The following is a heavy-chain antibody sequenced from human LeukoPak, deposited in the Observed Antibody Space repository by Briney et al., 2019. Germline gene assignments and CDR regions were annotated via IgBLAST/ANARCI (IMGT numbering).Heavy chain of an antibody. CDR3: ARTNYHDGSGFYDY. CDR1: GYTFTSYY. D-gene: IGHD3-22*01. Sequence: ASVKISCKAFGYTFTSYYMHWVRQAPGQGLEWMGIINPSGGSTSYAEKFQGRLTMTRDTSTSTVYMELSSLRSEDTAVYYCARTNYHDGSGFYDYWGQGSLVTVSS. CDR2: INPSGGST. J-gene: IGHJ4*02. V-gene: IGHV1-46*01.